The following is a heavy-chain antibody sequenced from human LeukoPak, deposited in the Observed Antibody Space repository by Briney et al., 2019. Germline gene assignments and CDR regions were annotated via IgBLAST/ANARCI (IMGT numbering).Heavy chain of an antibody. V-gene: IGHV4-30-2*01. CDR1: GGSISSGGYY. CDR2: IYHSGST. J-gene: IGHJ4*02. Sequence: SETLSLTCTVSGGSISSGGYYWSWIRQPPGKGLEWIGYIYHSGSTYYNPSLKSRVTISVDRSKNQFSLKLSSVTAADTAVYYCARGLSGYYRYYFDYWGQGTLVTVSS. D-gene: IGHD3-22*01. CDR3: ARGLSGYYRYYFDY.